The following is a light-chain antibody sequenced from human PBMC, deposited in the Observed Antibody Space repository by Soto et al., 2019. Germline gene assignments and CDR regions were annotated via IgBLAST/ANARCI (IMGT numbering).Light chain of an antibody. V-gene: IGKV3-20*01. CDR1: QSVSSSY. CDR2: GAS. J-gene: IGKJ2*01. CDR3: QQYNNWPAMYT. Sequence: EIVLTQSPGTLSLSPGERATLSCRASQSVSSSYLAWYQQKPGQAPRLLIYGASSRATGIPDRFSGSGSGTDFTLTVSRLEPEDFAVYYCQQYNNWPAMYTFGQGTKVDIK.